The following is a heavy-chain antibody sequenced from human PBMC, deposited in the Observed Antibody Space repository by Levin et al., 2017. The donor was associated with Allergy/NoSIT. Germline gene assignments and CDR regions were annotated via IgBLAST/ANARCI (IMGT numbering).Heavy chain of an antibody. J-gene: IGHJ5*02. CDR2: IYYTGPT. Sequence: PSETLSLTCTVSGDSISSGHYYWSWVRQHPGKGLEWIGHIYYTGPTYYNPSLRSQVTISVDTSENQFSLKLSSVTAADTAVYYCARVRNAGGRGWFDAWGQGTLVTVSS. D-gene: IGHD1-14*01. V-gene: IGHV4-31*01. CDR3: ARVRNAGGRGWFDA. CDR1: GDSISSGHYY.